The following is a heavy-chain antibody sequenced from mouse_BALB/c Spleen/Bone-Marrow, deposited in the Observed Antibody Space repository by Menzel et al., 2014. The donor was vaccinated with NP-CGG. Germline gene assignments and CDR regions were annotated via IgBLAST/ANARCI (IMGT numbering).Heavy chain of an antibody. CDR2: IDPANDNT. V-gene: IGHV14-3*02. CDR3: ARADGYYAWFAY. D-gene: IGHD2-3*01. J-gene: IGHJ3*01. Sequence: EVKPQESGAEFVKPGASVKLSCTASGFNIKDTYMHWVKRRPEQGLEWIGRIDPANDNTKYDPKFQGKATITADTSSNTAYLQLSSLTSEDTAVYYCARADGYYAWFAYWGQGTLVTVSA. CDR1: GFNIKDTY.